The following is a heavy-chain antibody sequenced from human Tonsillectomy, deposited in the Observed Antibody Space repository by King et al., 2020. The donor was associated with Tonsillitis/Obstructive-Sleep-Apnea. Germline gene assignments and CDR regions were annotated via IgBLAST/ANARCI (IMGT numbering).Heavy chain of an antibody. D-gene: IGHD6-13*01. Sequence: QLQESGPGLVKPSETLSLTCTVSGGSISSYYWSWIRQPPGKGLEWIGYIYYSGSTNYNPSLKSRVTISVDTSKNQFSLKLSSVTAADTAVYYCARLPRFPPGIAAAGKDYYDYYMDVWGKGTTVTVSS. CDR3: ARLPRFPPGIAAAGKDYYDYYMDV. CDR1: GGSISSYY. V-gene: IGHV4-59*08. CDR2: IYYSGST. J-gene: IGHJ6*03.